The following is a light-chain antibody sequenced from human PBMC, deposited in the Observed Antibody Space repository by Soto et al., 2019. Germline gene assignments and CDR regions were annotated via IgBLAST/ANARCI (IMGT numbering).Light chain of an antibody. Sequence: QSALTQPPSASGSPGQSVTISCTGTITNIGTYNYVSWYQQHPGKAPKLIIYEVSERPSGVPDRFSGSKSGNTAFLTVSGLQAGDEADYYCSSYAGTKTLIFGGGTKVTV. V-gene: IGLV2-8*01. CDR2: EVS. CDR3: SSYAGTKTLI. CDR1: ITNIGTYNY. J-gene: IGLJ2*01.